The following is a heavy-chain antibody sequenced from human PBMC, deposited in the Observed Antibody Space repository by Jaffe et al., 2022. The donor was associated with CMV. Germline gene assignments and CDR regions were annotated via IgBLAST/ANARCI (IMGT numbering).Heavy chain of an antibody. CDR3: ARERGGDGGYDLLH. D-gene: IGHD5-12*01. CDR1: GGSIDNNY. Sequence: QVQLQESGPGLVKPSETLSLTCTVSGGSIDNNYWTWIRQPPGKRLEWIGYIYNGGTTRYNPSLKGRVTISLDTSKRQFSLRLNFVTAADTAVYYCARERGGDGGYDLLHWGQGTLVTVSS. V-gene: IGHV4-59*01. J-gene: IGHJ4*02. CDR2: IYNGGTT.